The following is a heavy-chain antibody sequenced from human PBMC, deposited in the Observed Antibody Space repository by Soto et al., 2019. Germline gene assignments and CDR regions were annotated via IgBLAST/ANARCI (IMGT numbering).Heavy chain of an antibody. CDR1: GGTFSSYA. D-gene: IGHD2-21*02. CDR3: ARSAIATYYGMDV. J-gene: IGHJ6*02. Sequence: AASVKVACKASGGTFSSYAISWVRQAPGRGLEWMGGIIPIFGTANYAQKLKGRVKITADECTSTAYMELSSLRSEDTALYSCARSAIATYYGMDVRGQGTTVTVSS. CDR2: IIPIFGTA. V-gene: IGHV1-69*13.